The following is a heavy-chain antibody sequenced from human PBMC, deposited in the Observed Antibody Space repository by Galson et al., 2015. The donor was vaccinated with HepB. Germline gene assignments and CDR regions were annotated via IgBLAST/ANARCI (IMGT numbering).Heavy chain of an antibody. D-gene: IGHD4-23*01. V-gene: IGHV3-15*01. Sequence: SLRLSCAASGFTFSNAWMSWVRQAPGKGLGWVGRIKSKTDGGTTDYAAPVKGRFTISRDDSKNTLYLQMNSLKTEDTAVYYCTTDRYGGNSDFDYWGQGTLVTVSS. CDR3: TTDRYGGNSDFDY. CDR2: IKSKTDGGTT. CDR1: GFTFSNAW. J-gene: IGHJ4*02.